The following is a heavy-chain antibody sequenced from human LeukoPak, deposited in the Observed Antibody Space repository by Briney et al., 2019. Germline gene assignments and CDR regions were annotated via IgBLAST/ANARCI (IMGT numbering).Heavy chain of an antibody. D-gene: IGHD4-11*01. CDR1: GFTFSNYA. Sequence: GRSLRLSCAASGFTFSNYAMHWVRQAPGKGLEWVAVISYDGNNKYYADSVKGRFTISRDNFKNTLYLQMNSLKTEDTAVYYCTTVTTPAPFDYWGQGTLVTVSS. CDR2: ISYDGNNK. J-gene: IGHJ4*02. V-gene: IGHV3-30-3*01. CDR3: TTVTTPAPFDY.